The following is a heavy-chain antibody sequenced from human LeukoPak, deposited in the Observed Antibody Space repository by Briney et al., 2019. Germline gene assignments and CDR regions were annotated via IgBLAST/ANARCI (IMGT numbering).Heavy chain of an antibody. CDR3: ARGGTIFTFFDY. CDR1: GGSISSGDYH. D-gene: IGHD3-10*02. CDR2: VYTSGNT. V-gene: IGHV4-61*02. Sequence: SETLSLTCTVSGGSISSGDYHWSWIRQSAGKGLEWIGRVYTSGNTMYNPSLESRVTISIDTSNNQFSLRLNSVTAADTAVYYCARGGTIFTFFDYWGQGTLVTVSS. J-gene: IGHJ4*02.